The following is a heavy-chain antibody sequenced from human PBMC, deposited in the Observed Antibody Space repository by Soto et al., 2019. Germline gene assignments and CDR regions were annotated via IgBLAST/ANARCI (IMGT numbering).Heavy chain of an antibody. J-gene: IGHJ3*02. CDR1: GGSISSYY. Sequence: SETLSLTCTVSGGSISSYYWSWIRQPPGKGLEWIGYIYYSGSTNYNPSLKSRFTISVDTSKNQSSMKLSSVTAADTAVYYCARRDYSNYDAFDIWGQGTMVTVSS. CDR3: ARRDYSNYDAFDI. CDR2: IYYSGST. D-gene: IGHD4-4*01. V-gene: IGHV4-59*08.